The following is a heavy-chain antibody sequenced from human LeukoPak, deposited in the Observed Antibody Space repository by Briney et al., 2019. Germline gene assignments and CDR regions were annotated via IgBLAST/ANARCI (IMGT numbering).Heavy chain of an antibody. CDR3: AIGIAVAGTGNWFDP. D-gene: IGHD6-19*01. J-gene: IGHJ5*02. V-gene: IGHV1-69*05. CDR2: IIPIFGTA. Sequence: GGSVKVSCKASGGTFSSYAISWVRQAPGQGREWMAGIIPIFGTANYAEKVQGRVTITTDESTSTAYMELSSLRSEDTAVYYCAIGIAVAGTGNWFDPWGQGTLVTVSS. CDR1: GGTFSSYA.